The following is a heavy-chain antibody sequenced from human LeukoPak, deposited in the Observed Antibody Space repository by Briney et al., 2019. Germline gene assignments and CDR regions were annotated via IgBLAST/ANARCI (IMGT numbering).Heavy chain of an antibody. J-gene: IGHJ5*02. CDR2: VDPDSGNT. CDR1: GYPFSTWE. CDR3: ARGPRNDP. V-gene: IGHV1-8*01. D-gene: IGHD1-14*01. Sequence: ASVKVSCKTSGYPFSTWEINWVRQAAGQGLEWLGWVDPDSGNTDYAQKFRGRVTMSRDTSTSTAYMELSGLRLDDTAVYFCARGPRNDPWGQGTLVTVSS.